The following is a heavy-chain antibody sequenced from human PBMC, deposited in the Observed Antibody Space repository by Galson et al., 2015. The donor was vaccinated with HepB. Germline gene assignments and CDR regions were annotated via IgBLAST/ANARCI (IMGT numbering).Heavy chain of an antibody. CDR3: ATRYYYDSSGYYYYYGMDV. CDR2: FDPEDGET. V-gene: IGHV1-24*01. J-gene: IGHJ6*02. D-gene: IGHD3-22*01. CDR1: GYTLTDLS. Sequence: SVKVSCKVSGYTLTDLSMHWVRQAPGKGLEWMGGFDPEDGETIYAQKFQGRVTMTEDTSTDTAYMELSSLRSEDTAVYYCATRYYYDSSGYYYYYGMDVWGQGTTVTVSS.